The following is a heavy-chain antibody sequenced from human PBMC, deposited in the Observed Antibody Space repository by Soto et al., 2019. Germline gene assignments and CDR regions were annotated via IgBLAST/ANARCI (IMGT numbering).Heavy chain of an antibody. V-gene: IGHV4-39*01. Sequence: SETLSLTCTVSGDSVSSSSYYWAWIRQPPGTGLEWIATIYYSGNTYYNPSLKSRVTISVDTSKNQFSLKLSSVTAADTAVYFCARLHYDTYFDYWGQGTPVTVS. J-gene: IGHJ4*02. CDR2: IYYSGNT. CDR3: ARLHYDTYFDY. D-gene: IGHD3-16*01. CDR1: GDSVSSSSYY.